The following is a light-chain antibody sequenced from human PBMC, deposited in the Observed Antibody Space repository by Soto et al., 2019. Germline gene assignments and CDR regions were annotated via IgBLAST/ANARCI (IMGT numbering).Light chain of an antibody. J-gene: IGKJ4*01. V-gene: IGKV2-24*01. CDR2: KTS. CDR3: MQRTEFPLT. Sequence: DILMTQTTLSTHVTLGQPASISCTSSQSLVHSDGNNYLSWLHQRPRQHPRHLMYKTSNRFSGVPDRFSGSGAGTYFTLTISRVEPKDDGVYYCMQRTEFPLTFGGGTKVELK. CDR1: QSLVHSDGNNY.